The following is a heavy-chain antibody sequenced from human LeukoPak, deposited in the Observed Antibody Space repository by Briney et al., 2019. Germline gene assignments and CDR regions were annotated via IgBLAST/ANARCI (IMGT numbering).Heavy chain of an antibody. D-gene: IGHD3-22*01. Sequence: GGSLRLSCAASGFTFSSYSMNWVRQAPGKGLEWVSSISSSSSYKYYADSVKGRFTISRDNAKNSLYLQMNSLRAEDTAVYYCAREGYYYDSSGQLDYWGQGTLVTVSS. CDR2: ISSSSSYK. CDR3: AREGYYYDSSGQLDY. CDR1: GFTFSSYS. J-gene: IGHJ4*02. V-gene: IGHV3-21*01.